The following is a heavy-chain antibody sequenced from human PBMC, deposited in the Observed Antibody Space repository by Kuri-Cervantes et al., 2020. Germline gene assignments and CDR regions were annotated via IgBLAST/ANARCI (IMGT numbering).Heavy chain of an antibody. V-gene: IGHV3-7*05. CDR2: VHQEGREK. CDR3: VKSKFYDSSGYYLDY. Sequence: GGSLRLSCAASGFTFRSHWMNWVRQAPGKGLEWVANVHQEGREKFYVDSVKGRFTISRDNAKNSLYLQMNSLRPEDTALYYCVKSKFYDSSGYYLDYWGQGTLVTVSS. CDR1: GFTFRSHW. J-gene: IGHJ4*02. D-gene: IGHD3-22*01.